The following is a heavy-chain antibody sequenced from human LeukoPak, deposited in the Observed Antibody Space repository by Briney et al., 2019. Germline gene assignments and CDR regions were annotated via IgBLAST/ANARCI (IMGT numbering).Heavy chain of an antibody. CDR2: IYYSGST. CDR1: GGSISSSSYY. D-gene: IGHD3-9*01. Sequence: SQTLSLTCTVSGGSISSSSYYWGWIRQPPGKGLEWIGSIYYSGSTYYKPSVKSRVTISVDTSKNQFSLKLTSVTAADTAVYYCARLSVFTADYDILTGYFDYWGQGTLVTVSS. CDR3: ARLSVFTADYDILTGYFDY. V-gene: IGHV4-39*01. J-gene: IGHJ4*02.